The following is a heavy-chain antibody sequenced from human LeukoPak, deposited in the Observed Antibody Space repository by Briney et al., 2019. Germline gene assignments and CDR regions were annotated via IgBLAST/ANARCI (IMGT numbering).Heavy chain of an antibody. V-gene: IGHV4-4*09. CDR3: ARKGKWLRFFDY. CDR2: IYTSGST. Sequence: SETLSLTCTVSGGSISSYYWSWIRQPPGKGLEWIGYIYTSGSTNYNPSLKSRVTISVDTSKNQFSLKLSSVTAADPAVYYCARKGKWLRFFDYWGQGTLVTVSS. J-gene: IGHJ4*02. D-gene: IGHD5-12*01. CDR1: GGSISSYY.